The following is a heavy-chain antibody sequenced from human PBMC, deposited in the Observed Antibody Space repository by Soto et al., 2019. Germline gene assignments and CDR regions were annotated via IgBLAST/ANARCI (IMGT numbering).Heavy chain of an antibody. CDR2: ISYTGRT. CDR1: GDSVTSGSYY. J-gene: IGHJ6*02. Sequence: SETLSLTCIVSGDSVTSGSYYWSWLRQPPGKGLEWIGYISYTGRTKYNPSLQSRVTISVDTSKNDFSLNLSSVTAADTAVYFCAREWGLLPYYVMNVWGHGTAVTVSS. D-gene: IGHD7-27*01. CDR3: AREWGLLPYYVMNV. V-gene: IGHV4-61*03.